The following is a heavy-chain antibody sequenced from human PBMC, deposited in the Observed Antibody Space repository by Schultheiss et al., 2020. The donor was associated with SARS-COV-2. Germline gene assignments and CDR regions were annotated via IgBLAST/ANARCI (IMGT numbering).Heavy chain of an antibody. Sequence: GGSLRLSCAASGITFNFFAVSWVRQAPGKGLEWVGRIKSITDGGATDYAAPVKGRFTISRDDSKNTVYLQMNSLKTEDRGVYYCTTGAYGMDDWGQGTTVTVSS. J-gene: IGHJ6*02. CDR1: GITFNFFA. CDR3: TTGAYGMDD. V-gene: IGHV3-15*01. CDR2: IKSITDGGAT.